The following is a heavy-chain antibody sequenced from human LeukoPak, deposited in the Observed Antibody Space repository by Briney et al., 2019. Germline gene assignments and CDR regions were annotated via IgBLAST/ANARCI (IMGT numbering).Heavy chain of an antibody. CDR3: ATYRQVMLPFES. V-gene: IGHV3-11*01. D-gene: IGHD5-18*01. CDR2: ISSSGSTI. CDR1: GFTFSDYY. Sequence: GGSLRLSCAASGFTFSDYYMSWIRQAPGKGLEWVSYISSSGSTIYYADSVKGRFTISRDNAKNSLYLQMNSLRAEDTAIYYCATYRQVMLPFESWGQGTLVTVSS. J-gene: IGHJ4*02.